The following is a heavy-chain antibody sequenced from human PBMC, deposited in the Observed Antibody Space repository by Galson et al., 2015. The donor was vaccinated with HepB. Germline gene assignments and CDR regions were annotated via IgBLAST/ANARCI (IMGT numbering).Heavy chain of an antibody. J-gene: IGHJ6*02. Sequence: SVKVSCKASGYTFTTYGISWVRQAPGQGLEWMGWISAYNANTNYAQELQGRVTLTTDTSTSTAFMELKSLGSDDSAVYYCARDQLLVVQGVAAANYYWYGMDVWGQGTPVTVSS. CDR3: ARDQLLVVQGVAAANYYWYGMDV. CDR2: ISAYNANT. D-gene: IGHD2-2*01. CDR1: GYTFTTYG. V-gene: IGHV1-18*04.